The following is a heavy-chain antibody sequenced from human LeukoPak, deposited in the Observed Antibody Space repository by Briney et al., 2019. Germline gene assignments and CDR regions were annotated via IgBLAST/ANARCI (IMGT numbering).Heavy chain of an antibody. CDR1: GFTFSNYW. Sequence: GGSLRLSCAASGFTFSNYWMHWVRQPPGKGLVWLSQINTDGSVATYVDSVKGRFTISRDNAKNTFSLQMNSLRDEDTALYYCSIITTAGDHWGQGTLVTVSS. J-gene: IGHJ4*02. CDR3: SIITTAGDH. D-gene: IGHD6-25*01. V-gene: IGHV3-74*01. CDR2: INTDGSVA.